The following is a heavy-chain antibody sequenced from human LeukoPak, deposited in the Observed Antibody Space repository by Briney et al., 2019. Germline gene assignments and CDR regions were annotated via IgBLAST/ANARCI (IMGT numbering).Heavy chain of an antibody. CDR2: ISWNSGSI. J-gene: IGHJ4*02. Sequence: PGGSLRLSCAASGFTFDDYAMHWVRQAPGKGLEWVSGISWNSGSIGYADSVKGRFTISRDNAKNSLYLQMNSLRAEDTALYCCAKGYDSSGLYYFDYWGQGTLVTVSS. D-gene: IGHD3-22*01. CDR3: AKGYDSSGLYYFDY. V-gene: IGHV3-9*01. CDR1: GFTFDDYA.